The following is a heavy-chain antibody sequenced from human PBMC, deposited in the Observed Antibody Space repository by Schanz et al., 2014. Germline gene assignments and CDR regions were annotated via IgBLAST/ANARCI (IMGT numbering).Heavy chain of an antibody. CDR2: ISVYTGNT. CDR1: GFNFNNYD. D-gene: IGHD3-3*01. CDR3: ARSAGRDFWSGYYTWFDY. J-gene: IGHJ4*02. Sequence: QVQLVQSGAEVKKPGASVKVSCTASGFNFNNYDINWVRQATGQGLEWVGWISVYTGNTKYGQKVQGRVTMTADTSTNTAYMELRSLRSDDTAVYYCARSAGRDFWSGYYTWFDYWGRGTLVTVSS. V-gene: IGHV1-18*04.